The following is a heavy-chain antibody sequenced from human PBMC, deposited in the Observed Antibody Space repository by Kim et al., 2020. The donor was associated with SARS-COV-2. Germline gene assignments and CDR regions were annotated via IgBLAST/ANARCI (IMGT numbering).Heavy chain of an antibody. CDR2: ISYDGSNK. Sequence: GGSLRLSCAASGFTFSSYAMHWVCQAPGKGLEWVAVISYDGSNKYYADSVKGRFTISRDNSKNTLYLQMNSLRAEDTAVYYCARDWVVYCSSTSCSHFD. D-gene: IGHD2-2*01. CDR1: GFTFSSYA. CDR3: ARDWVVYCSSTSCSHFD. V-gene: IGHV3-30*04. J-gene: IGHJ4*01.